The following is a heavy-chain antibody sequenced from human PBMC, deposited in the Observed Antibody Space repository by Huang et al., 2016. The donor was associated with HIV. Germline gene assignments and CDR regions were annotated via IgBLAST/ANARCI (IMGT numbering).Heavy chain of an antibody. V-gene: IGHV3-30*18. CDR3: AKESRWFSDFDQ. J-gene: IGHJ5*02. Sequence: QVQLVESGGGVVQPGTSLRLSCAASGFIFSNFGMHWVRQAPGKGLEWVAVISYDGRSDRYSDSVKGRCTISRDNDKNTLSLEMNRLRHDDTAVYYCAKESRWFSDFDQWGQGTLVTVSS. CDR1: GFIFSNFG. D-gene: IGHD2-15*01. CDR2: ISYDGRSD.